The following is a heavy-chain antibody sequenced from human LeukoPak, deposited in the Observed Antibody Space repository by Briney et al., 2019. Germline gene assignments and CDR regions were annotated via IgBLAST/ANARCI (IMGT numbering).Heavy chain of an antibody. Sequence: GESLKISCKGSGYSFTSYWIGWVRQMPGKGLEWMGIIYPGDSDTRYSPSFQGQVTISADKSISTAYLQWSSLKASDTAMYYCARGWDIVVVPAADAFDIWGQGTMVTVSS. CDR2: IYPGDSDT. CDR1: GYSFTSYW. J-gene: IGHJ3*02. D-gene: IGHD2-2*01. CDR3: ARGWDIVVVPAADAFDI. V-gene: IGHV5-51*01.